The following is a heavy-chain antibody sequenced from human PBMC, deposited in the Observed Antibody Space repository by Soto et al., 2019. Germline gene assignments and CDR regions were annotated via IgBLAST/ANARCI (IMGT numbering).Heavy chain of an antibody. CDR2: LSGSDGKT. J-gene: IGHJ4*02. Sequence: EVQLLESGGRLVQPGGSLRLSCATSGFSFSSFVMSWVRQAPGKGLEWVSSLSGSDGKTYYADSVKGRFSMSTATSKSTLYLEMNRLRAEDTAVYYCARWSFLDHWGQGTRVTVS. CDR3: ARWSFLDH. CDR1: GFSFSSFV. V-gene: IGHV3-23*01. D-gene: IGHD1-26*01.